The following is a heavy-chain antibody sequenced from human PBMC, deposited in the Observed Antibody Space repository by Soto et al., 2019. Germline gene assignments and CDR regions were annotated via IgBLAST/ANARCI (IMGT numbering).Heavy chain of an antibody. CDR3: ATATNCYYAMDV. V-gene: IGHV3-33*05. J-gene: IGHJ6*02. CDR2: ISYDGSDR. Sequence: QVQLVESGGGVVQPGRSLRLSCAASGFTFISYGMHWVRQAPGKGLQWVAFISYDGSDRYYEDSVKGRFTISRDNSKNTLYLQINSLTAEYTGVYYCATATNCYYAMDVWGQGTTVTVSS. CDR1: GFTFISYG.